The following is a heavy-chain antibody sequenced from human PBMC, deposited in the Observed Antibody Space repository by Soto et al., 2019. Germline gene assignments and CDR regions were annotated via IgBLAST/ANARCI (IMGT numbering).Heavy chain of an antibody. D-gene: IGHD2-2*01. CDR3: AKGADYCSSTSCYPDY. V-gene: IGHV3-9*01. Sequence: ESGGGLVQPGRSLRLSCAASGFTFGDYAMHWVRQAPGKGLEWVSGISWNSGSIGYADSVKGRFTISRDNAKNSLYLQMNSLRAEDTALYYCAKGADYCSSTSCYPDYWGQGTLVTVSS. J-gene: IGHJ4*02. CDR2: ISWNSGSI. CDR1: GFTFGDYA.